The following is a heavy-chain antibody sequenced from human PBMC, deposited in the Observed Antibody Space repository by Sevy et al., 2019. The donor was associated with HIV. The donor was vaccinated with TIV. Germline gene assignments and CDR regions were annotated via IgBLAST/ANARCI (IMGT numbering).Heavy chain of an antibody. Sequence: GGSLGLSCAASGFTFSSYAMHWVRQAPGKGLEWVAVISYDGSNKYYADSVKGRFTISRDNSKNTLYLQMNSLRAEDTAVYYCARDSLPYYDFWSGYYSSYWGQGTLVTVSS. J-gene: IGHJ4*02. CDR2: ISYDGSNK. CDR1: GFTFSSYA. V-gene: IGHV3-30*04. D-gene: IGHD3-3*01. CDR3: ARDSLPYYDFWSGYYSSY.